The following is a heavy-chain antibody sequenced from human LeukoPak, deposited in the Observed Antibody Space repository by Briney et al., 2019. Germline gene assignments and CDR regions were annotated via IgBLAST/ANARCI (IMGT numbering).Heavy chain of an antibody. D-gene: IGHD1-26*01. J-gene: IGHJ4*02. V-gene: IGHV3-21*01. CDR3: ARDLEGAFDY. Sequence: PGGSLRLSCAASGFPFSSYSMNWVRQAPGKGLEWVSSISSSSSYIYYADSVKGRFTISRDNAKNSLYLQMNSLRAEDTAVYYCARDLEGAFDYWGQGTLVTVSS. CDR2: ISSSSSYI. CDR1: GFPFSSYS.